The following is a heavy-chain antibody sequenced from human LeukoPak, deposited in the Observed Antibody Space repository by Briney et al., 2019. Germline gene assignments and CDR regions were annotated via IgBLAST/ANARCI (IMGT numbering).Heavy chain of an antibody. J-gene: IGHJ4*02. CDR3: ARGSDPRGGYYFQS. Sequence: PGGSLRLSCAASGLIVSSNYMSWVRQAPGKGLEWVSVIYANGNTYYADSVKGRFTISRDSSKNTLYLQMNSLRADDTAVYYCARGSDPRGGYYFQSWGQGTLVTVSS. CDR2: IYANGNT. D-gene: IGHD3-16*01. CDR1: GLIVSSNY. V-gene: IGHV3-53*01.